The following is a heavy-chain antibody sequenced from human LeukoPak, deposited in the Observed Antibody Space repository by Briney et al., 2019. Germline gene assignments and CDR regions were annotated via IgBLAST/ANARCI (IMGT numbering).Heavy chain of an antibody. CDR2: ISGSGDNT. J-gene: IGHJ6*01. CDR1: GFTFSGLA. Sequence: PGGSLRLSCAASGFTFSGLAMSWVRRTPGKGLEWVSGISGSGDNTLYADSVKGRFTISRDNSKNTLYLEMNSLRAEDTAIYYCAKMKGHPLPKYYMDVWGQGTTVTVSS. CDR3: AKMKGHPLPKYYMDV. V-gene: IGHV3-23*01. D-gene: IGHD1-26*01.